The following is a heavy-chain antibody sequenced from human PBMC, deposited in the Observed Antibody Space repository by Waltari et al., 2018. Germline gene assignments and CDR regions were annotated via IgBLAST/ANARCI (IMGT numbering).Heavy chain of an antibody. CDR2: IFADGTT. J-gene: IGHJ1*01. CDR1: GAKIDSNY. CDR3: SRGGHPNS. V-gene: IGHV3-66*02. D-gene: IGHD2-15*01. Sequence: EVFLQQFGGGLVQPGGSLKLSCVVSGAKIDSNYLNWLRQAPGKGLEGISVIFADGTTHYSDSVRGRVVISRDKSENTLYLQMNIVRPDDSSVYYCSRGGHPNSWGQGTLVTVSS.